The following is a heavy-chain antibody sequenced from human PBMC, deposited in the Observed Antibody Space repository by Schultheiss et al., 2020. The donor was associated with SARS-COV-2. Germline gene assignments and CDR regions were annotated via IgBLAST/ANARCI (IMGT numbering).Heavy chain of an antibody. D-gene: IGHD3-22*01. CDR3: ARELAGITMIPSFAPWYFDL. V-gene: IGHV1-46*01. J-gene: IGHJ2*01. Sequence: ASVKVSCKASGYTFTSYYMHWVRQAPGQGLEWMGIINPSGGSTSYAQKFQGRVTITADKSTSTAYMELSSLRSEDTAVYYCARELAGITMIPSFAPWYFDLWGRGTLVTVSS. CDR1: GYTFTSYY. CDR2: INPSGGST.